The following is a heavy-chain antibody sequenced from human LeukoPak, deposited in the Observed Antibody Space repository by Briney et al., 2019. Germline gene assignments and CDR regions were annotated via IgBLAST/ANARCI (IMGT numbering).Heavy chain of an antibody. V-gene: IGHV4-4*07. D-gene: IGHD4-17*01. CDR3: ARDGRIRSSNWFDP. Sequence: SETLSLTCTVSGGSISSYYWSWIRQPPGKGLEWIGRISSSGSTNYNPTLKSRVTISVDTSKNQFSLKLSSVTAADTAVYYCARDGRIRSSNWFDPWGQGTLVTVSS. CDR2: ISSSGST. J-gene: IGHJ5*02. CDR1: GGSISSYY.